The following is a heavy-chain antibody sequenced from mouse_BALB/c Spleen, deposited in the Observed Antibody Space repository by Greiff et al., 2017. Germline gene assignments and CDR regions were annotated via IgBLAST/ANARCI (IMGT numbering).Heavy chain of an antibody. Sequence: QVQLKQSGAELARPGASVKMSCKASGYTFTSYTMHWVKQRPGQGLEWIGYINPSSGYTNYNQKFKDKATLTADKSSSTAYMQLSSLTSEDSAVYYCARSGEYGAMDYWGQGTSVTVSS. D-gene: IGHD5-1*01. CDR3: ARSGEYGAMDY. V-gene: IGHV1-4*01. CDR1: GYTFTSYT. CDR2: INPSSGYT. J-gene: IGHJ4*01.